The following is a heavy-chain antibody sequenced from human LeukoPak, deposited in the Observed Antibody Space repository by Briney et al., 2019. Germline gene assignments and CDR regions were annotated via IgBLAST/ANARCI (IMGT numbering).Heavy chain of an antibody. V-gene: IGHV3-13*01. CDR1: GFTFSSYD. Sequence: HPGGSLRLSCAASGFTFSSYDIHWVRQATGKGLEWVSGIGTAGEIYYPGSVKGRFTISRDNSKNTLYLQMNSLRAEDTAVYYCARGSVGATAGELDYWGQGTLVTVSS. J-gene: IGHJ4*02. CDR2: IGTAGEI. CDR3: ARGSVGATAGELDY. D-gene: IGHD1-26*01.